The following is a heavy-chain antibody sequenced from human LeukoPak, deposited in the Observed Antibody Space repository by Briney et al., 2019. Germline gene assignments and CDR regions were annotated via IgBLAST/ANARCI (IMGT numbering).Heavy chain of an antibody. D-gene: IGHD1-26*01. CDR3: ATMYSGSYAAASYWFDP. J-gene: IGHJ5*02. CDR2: FDPEDGET. Sequence: ASVKVSCKVSGYTLTELSMHWVRQAPGKGLEWMGGFDPEDGETIYAQKFQGRVTMTEDTSTDTAYMELSSLRSEDTAFYYCATMYSGSYAAASYWFDPWGQGTLVTVSS. V-gene: IGHV1-24*01. CDR1: GYTLTELS.